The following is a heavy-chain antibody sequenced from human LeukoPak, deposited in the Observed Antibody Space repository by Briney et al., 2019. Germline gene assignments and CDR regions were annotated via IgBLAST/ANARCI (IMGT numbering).Heavy chain of an antibody. V-gene: IGHV4-39*01. J-gene: IGHJ4*02. CDR3: ARIMYYDILTGGFDY. D-gene: IGHD3-9*01. Sequence: SETLSLTCTVSGGSISSSSYYWGWIRQPPGKGLEWIGSIYYSGSTYYNPSLKSRVTRSVDTSKNQFSLKLSSVTAADTAVYYCARIMYYDILTGGFDYWRQGTLVTVSS. CDR2: IYYSGST. CDR1: GGSISSSSYY.